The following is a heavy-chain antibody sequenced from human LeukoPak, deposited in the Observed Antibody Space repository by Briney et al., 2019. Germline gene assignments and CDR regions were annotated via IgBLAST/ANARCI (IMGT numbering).Heavy chain of an antibody. D-gene: IGHD3-22*01. V-gene: IGHV4-61*08. J-gene: IGHJ4*02. CDR1: GGSISSGGYY. Sequence: SETLSLTCTVSGGSISSGGYYWSWIRQPPGKGLEWIGYIYYSGSTNYNPSLKSRVTISVDTSKNQFSLKLSSVTAADTAVYYCARAVSGYYSLVDYWGQGTLVTVSS. CDR2: IYYSGST. CDR3: ARAVSGYYSLVDY.